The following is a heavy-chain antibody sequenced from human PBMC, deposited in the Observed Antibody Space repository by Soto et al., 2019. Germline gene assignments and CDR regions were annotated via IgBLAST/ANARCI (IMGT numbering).Heavy chain of an antibody. D-gene: IGHD3-9*01. Sequence: GGSLRLSCAASGFTFSSYAMHWVRQAPGKGLEWVAVISYDGSNKYYADSVKGRFTISRDNSKNTLYLQMNSLRAEDTAVYYCARDVYFDWPRIRYYFDYWGQGTLVTVSS. V-gene: IGHV3-30-3*01. J-gene: IGHJ4*02. CDR3: ARDVYFDWPRIRYYFDY. CDR1: GFTFSSYA. CDR2: ISYDGSNK.